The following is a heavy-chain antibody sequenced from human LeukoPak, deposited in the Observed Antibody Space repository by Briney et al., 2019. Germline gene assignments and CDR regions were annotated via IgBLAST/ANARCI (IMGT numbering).Heavy chain of an antibody. CDR3: ARSPFTGWLAGGVDFDY. CDR1: GFTFSSYE. Sequence: GGSLRLSCAVSGFTFSSYEMNWVRQARGKGLEWVSYISSCGCTIYYTDSVEARFTISRDNDKNSLYLQMNSLRAEDTAVYYSARSPFTGWLAGGVDFDYWGQGTLVTVSS. V-gene: IGHV3-48*03. J-gene: IGHJ4*02. D-gene: IGHD6-19*01. CDR2: ISSCGCTI.